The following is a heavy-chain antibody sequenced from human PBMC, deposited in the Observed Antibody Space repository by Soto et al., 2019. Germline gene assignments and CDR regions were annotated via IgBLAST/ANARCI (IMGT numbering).Heavy chain of an antibody. Sequence: GGSLRLSCAASEFTFSNYAMSWVRQAPGKGLEWVSGIGSSGDGTYYADSVKGRFTISRDNSKNTLYLQMNSLRAEDTALYYCAKGDYSASGSYFPHIPYGQWGQGTVVTVSS. CDR1: EFTFSNYA. CDR2: IGSSGDGT. D-gene: IGHD3-10*01. V-gene: IGHV3-23*01. J-gene: IGHJ4*02. CDR3: AKGDYSASGSYFPHIPYGQ.